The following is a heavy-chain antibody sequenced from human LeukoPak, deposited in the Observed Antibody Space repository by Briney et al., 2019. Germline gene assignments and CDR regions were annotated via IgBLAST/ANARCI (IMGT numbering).Heavy chain of an antibody. D-gene: IGHD1-26*01. CDR2: ISYDGSNK. V-gene: IGHV3-30*01. CDR3: ARDLGNTGLWENWFDP. J-gene: IGHJ5*02. Sequence: GRSLRLSCAASGFTFSSYAMHWVRQAPGKGLEWVAVISYDGSNKYYADSVKGRFTISRDNSKNTLYQQMNSLRAEDTAVYYCARDLGNTGLWENWFDPWGQRTLVTVSS. CDR1: GFTFSSYA.